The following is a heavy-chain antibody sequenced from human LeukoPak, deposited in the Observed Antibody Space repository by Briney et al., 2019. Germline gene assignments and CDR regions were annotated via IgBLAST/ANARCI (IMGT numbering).Heavy chain of an antibody. J-gene: IGHJ4*02. V-gene: IGHV1-46*01. D-gene: IGHD6-13*01. CDR1: GYTFTSYY. CDR2: INPSGGST. Sequence: ASVKVSCKACGYTFTSYYIHWVRQAPGQGLEWMGIINPSGGSTTYAQKFQGRVTMTRDTSTSTVYMELSSLRFEDTAVYYCWIAAAGRNFDYWGQGTLVTVSS. CDR3: WIAAAGRNFDY.